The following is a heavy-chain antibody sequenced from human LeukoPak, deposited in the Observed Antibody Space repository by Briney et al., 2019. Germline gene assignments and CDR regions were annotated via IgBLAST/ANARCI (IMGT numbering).Heavy chain of an antibody. J-gene: IGHJ1*01. CDR2: INHSGST. D-gene: IGHD2-2*01. Sequence: PSETLSLTCAVYGGSFSGYYWSWIRQPPGKGLEWIGEINHSGSTNYNPSLKSRVTISVDTSKNQFSLKLSSVTAADTAVYYCASFVVVPAAAPFEHWGQGTLVTVSS. V-gene: IGHV4-34*01. CDR1: GGSFSGYY. CDR3: ASFVVVPAAAPFEH.